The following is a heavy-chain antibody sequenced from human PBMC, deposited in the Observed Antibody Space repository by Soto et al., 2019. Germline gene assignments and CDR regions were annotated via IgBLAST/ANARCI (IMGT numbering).Heavy chain of an antibody. D-gene: IGHD1-1*01. CDR1: GFTVSGNY. CDR3: ASDIFKTGATGVFDI. J-gene: IGHJ3*02. CDR2: IYAAGST. V-gene: IGHV3-66*01. Sequence: EVQLVESGGGLVQPGGSLRLSCAASGFTVSGNYMSWVRQAPGQGLEWVSVIYAAGSTYYIDSVNGRFTISRDNSKNTLYLQMNSLRAEDTAVYYCASDIFKTGATGVFDIWGQWTRVTVSS.